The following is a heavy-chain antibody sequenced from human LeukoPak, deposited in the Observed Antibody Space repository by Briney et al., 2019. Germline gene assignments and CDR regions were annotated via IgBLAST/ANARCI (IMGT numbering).Heavy chain of an antibody. CDR1: GFSVSSGFY. CDR2: IYHSGNT. D-gene: IGHD3-9*01. CDR3: ARAARYTDYLSSSGGLWEYNFDY. J-gene: IGHJ4*02. Sequence: SETLSLTCAVSGFSVSSGFYWAWLRQSPGKGLEWIANIYHSGNTYSNPSLKSRLTVSMDSSMNNFSLRLTSVTSADTAVYYCARAARYTDYLSSSGGLWEYNFDYWGQGTLVTVSS. V-gene: IGHV4-38-2*01.